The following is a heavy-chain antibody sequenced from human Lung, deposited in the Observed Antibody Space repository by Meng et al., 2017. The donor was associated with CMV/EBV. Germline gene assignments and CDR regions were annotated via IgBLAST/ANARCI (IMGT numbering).Heavy chain of an antibody. Sequence: VQVGESGGGVVQPGRSLRLSCAASGFTFSSYAMHWVRQAPGKGLEWVAVISYDGSNKYYADSVKGRFTISRDNSKNTLYLQMNSLRAEDTAVYYCARDDSSSWGQGTLVTVSS. J-gene: IGHJ5*02. CDR1: GFTFSSYA. V-gene: IGHV3-30-3*01. CDR2: ISYDGSNK. D-gene: IGHD3-22*01. CDR3: ARDDSSS.